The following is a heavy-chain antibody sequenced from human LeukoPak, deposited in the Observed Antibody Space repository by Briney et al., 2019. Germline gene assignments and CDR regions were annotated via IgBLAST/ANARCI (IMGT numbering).Heavy chain of an antibody. Sequence: GASVKVSCKASGYTFTGYYMRWVRQAPGQGLEWMGWINPNSGGTNYAQKFQGRVTMTRDTSISTAYMELSSLRSEDTAVYYCARGYTSGSEFDYWGQGTLVTVSS. D-gene: IGHD6-19*01. V-gene: IGHV1-2*02. J-gene: IGHJ4*02. CDR2: INPNSGGT. CDR1: GYTFTGYY. CDR3: ARGYTSGSEFDY.